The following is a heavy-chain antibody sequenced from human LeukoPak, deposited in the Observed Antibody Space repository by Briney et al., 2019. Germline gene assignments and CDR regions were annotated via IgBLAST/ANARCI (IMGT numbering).Heavy chain of an antibody. Sequence: GGSLRPSCAASGFTVSSNYMTCVRQAPGQGLEWVSVIYFGGTTYYADSVKGRFTISRDNSKNTVYLQMNSLRVEDTAVYYCARGDGVYVYWGQGALVTVSS. V-gene: IGHV3-53*01. CDR3: ARGDGVYVY. J-gene: IGHJ4*02. CDR2: IYFGGTT. D-gene: IGHD5/OR15-5a*01. CDR1: GFTVSSNY.